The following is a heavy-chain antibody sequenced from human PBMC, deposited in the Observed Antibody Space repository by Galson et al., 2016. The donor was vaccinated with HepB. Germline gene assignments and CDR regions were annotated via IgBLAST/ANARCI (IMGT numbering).Heavy chain of an antibody. CDR1: GFTFSNYG. D-gene: IGHD5-24*01. CDR3: ARAVVRRDGSSDAFSF. V-gene: IGHV3-33*01. Sequence: SLRLSCAASGFTFSNYGMHWVRQAPGKGLEWVALIWYDGNNKFYADSLKGRFTISRDNPKKVLYLQMSSLRAEDTAVYYCARAVVRRDGSSDAFSFWGQGTMVIVSS. CDR2: IWYDGNNK. J-gene: IGHJ3*01.